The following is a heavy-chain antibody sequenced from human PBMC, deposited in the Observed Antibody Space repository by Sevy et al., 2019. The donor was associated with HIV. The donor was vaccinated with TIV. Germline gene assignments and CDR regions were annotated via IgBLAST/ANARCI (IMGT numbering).Heavy chain of an antibody. Sequence: GGSLRLSCAASGFRSNNYAMTWVRQAPGKGLEWVSGISGSGGSTYYADSVKGRFTISRDNSKNTLYLQMNSLRAEDTAVYYCAKEDSYGRFDYWGQGTLVTVSS. CDR3: AKEDSYGRFDY. V-gene: IGHV3-23*01. J-gene: IGHJ4*02. CDR2: ISGSGGST. D-gene: IGHD5-18*01. CDR1: GFRSNNYA.